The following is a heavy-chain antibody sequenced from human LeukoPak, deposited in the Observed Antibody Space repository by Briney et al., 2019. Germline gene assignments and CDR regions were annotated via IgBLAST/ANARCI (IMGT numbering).Heavy chain of an antibody. CDR1: GGSFSGYY. CDR2: SNHSGSS. J-gene: IGHJ6*01. CDR3: ARGPAPPYSSSWYVTQYYYYGMDV. V-gene: IGHV4-34*01. D-gene: IGHD6-13*01. Sequence: AETLSLTCAVYGGSFSGYYWSWIRQPPGKGLEWIGESNHSGSSNYNPSLKSGVTISVDTSKNQFSLKLSSVTAADTVVYYCARGPAPPYSSSWYVTQYYYYGMDVWGQGATVTVSS.